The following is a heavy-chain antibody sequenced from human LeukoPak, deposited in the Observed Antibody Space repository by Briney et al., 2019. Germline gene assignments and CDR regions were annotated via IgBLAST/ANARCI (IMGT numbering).Heavy chain of an antibody. CDR1: GFTVSSNY. CDR3: AKSGPYCSSTSCNYFDY. D-gene: IGHD2-2*01. Sequence: GGSLRLSCAASGFTVSSNYMSWVRQAPGKGLEWVSVIYSGGSTYYADSVKGRFTISRDNSKNALFLQMNSLRAEDTAVYYCAKSGPYCSSTSCNYFDYWGQGTLVTVSS. V-gene: IGHV3-53*01. CDR2: IYSGGST. J-gene: IGHJ4*02.